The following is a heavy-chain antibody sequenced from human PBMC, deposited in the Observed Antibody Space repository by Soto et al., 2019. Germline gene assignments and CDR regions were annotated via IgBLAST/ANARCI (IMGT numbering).Heavy chain of an antibody. CDR1: GFTFSDYY. J-gene: IGHJ4*02. V-gene: IGHV3-11*06. CDR2: ISSSSSYT. D-gene: IGHD3-10*01. Sequence: GGSLRLSCAASGFTFSDYYMSWIRQAPGKGLEWVSYISSSSSYTNYADSVKGRFTISRDNAKNSLYLQMNSLRAEDTAVYYCARETFYRGVIDYWGQGTLVTVSS. CDR3: ARETFYRGVIDY.